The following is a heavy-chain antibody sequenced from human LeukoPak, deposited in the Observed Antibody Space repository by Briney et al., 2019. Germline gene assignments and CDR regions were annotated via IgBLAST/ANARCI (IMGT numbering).Heavy chain of an antibody. CDR1: GGSFSGYY. D-gene: IGHD5-18*01. CDR3: RKCSYGSDDSFDY. CDR2: INHSGST. J-gene: IGHJ4*02. Sequence: SETLSLTCAVYGGSFSGYYWSWIRQPPGKGLEWIGEINHSGSTNYNPSLKSRVTISVDTSKNQFSLKLSSVTAADTAVYYCRKCSYGSDDSFDYWGQGTLVTVPS. V-gene: IGHV4-34*01.